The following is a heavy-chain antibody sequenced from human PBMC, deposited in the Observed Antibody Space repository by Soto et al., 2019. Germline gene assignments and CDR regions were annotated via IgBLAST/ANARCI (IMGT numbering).Heavy chain of an antibody. Sequence: GASVKVSCKASGYTFTGYYMHWLRQAPGQGLEWMGIINPSGGSTSYAQKFQGRVTMTRDTSTSTVYMELSSLRSEDTAVYYCARALLSEGITIFGVVPGYYGMDVWGQGTTVTVSS. J-gene: IGHJ6*02. V-gene: IGHV1-46*01. CDR1: GYTFTGYY. CDR2: INPSGGST. CDR3: ARALLSEGITIFGVVPGYYGMDV. D-gene: IGHD3-3*01.